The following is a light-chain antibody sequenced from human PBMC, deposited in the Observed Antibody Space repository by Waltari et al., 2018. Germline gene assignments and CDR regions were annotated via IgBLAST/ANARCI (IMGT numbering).Light chain of an antibody. Sequence: QSALTQPASVSGSPGQSVIISCTGSRGDVGSSNYVPWYQQRPGKTPKVIIYDVGVRPSGISNRFSGSKSDNTASLTISGLQAEDEADYFCSSYTTSKTWVFGGGTRVIVL. CDR1: RGDVGSSNY. V-gene: IGLV2-14*03. CDR2: DVG. CDR3: SSYTTSKTWV. J-gene: IGLJ3*02.